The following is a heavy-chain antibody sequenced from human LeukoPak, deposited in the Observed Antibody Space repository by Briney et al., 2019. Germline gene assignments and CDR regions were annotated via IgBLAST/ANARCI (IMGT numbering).Heavy chain of an antibody. Sequence: ASVKVSCKASGYTFTGYWMHWVRQAPGQGLEWMGWIDTYSGKTNYAQKFQGRVTMTSDTSTCTAYMELRSLRSDDTAVYYCARDRGIAEADSFDPWGQGTLVTVSS. D-gene: IGHD6-13*01. CDR3: ARDRGIAEADSFDP. V-gene: IGHV1-18*04. CDR2: IDTYSGKT. CDR1: GYTFTGYW. J-gene: IGHJ5*02.